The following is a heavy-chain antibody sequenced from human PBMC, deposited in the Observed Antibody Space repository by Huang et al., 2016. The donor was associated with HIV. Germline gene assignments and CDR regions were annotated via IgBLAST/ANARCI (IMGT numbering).Heavy chain of an antibody. Sequence: QVHLQQWGAGLLKSAETLSLTCAVYGGSLSGYYWSWLRQTPGKGLEWIGEINHLGRPNYNPSLKSRVSISMDGSKKQFSLKLRSISDADTAVYVCARDATKNPRGWFDPWGQGTLVTVSS. CDR1: GGSLSGYY. CDR3: ARDATKNPRGWFDP. CDR2: INHLGRP. V-gene: IGHV4-34*02. J-gene: IGHJ5*02. D-gene: IGHD3-10*01.